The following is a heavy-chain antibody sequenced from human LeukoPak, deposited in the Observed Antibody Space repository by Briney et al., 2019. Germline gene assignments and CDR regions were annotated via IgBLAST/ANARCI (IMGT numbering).Heavy chain of an antibody. Sequence: PGRSLRLSCAASGFTFSSYAMHWVRQAPGKGLEWVAVISYDGSNKYYADSVKGRFTISRDNSKNTLYLQMNSLRAEDTAVYYCAKDRGYSSGWPTYYFDYWGQGTLVTVSS. V-gene: IGHV3-30*04. D-gene: IGHD6-19*01. CDR2: ISYDGSNK. CDR3: AKDRGYSSGWPTYYFDY. J-gene: IGHJ4*02. CDR1: GFTFSSYA.